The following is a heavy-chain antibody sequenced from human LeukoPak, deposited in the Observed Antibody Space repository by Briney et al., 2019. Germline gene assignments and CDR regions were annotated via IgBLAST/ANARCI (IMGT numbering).Heavy chain of an antibody. V-gene: IGHV4-34*01. CDR1: GGSFSGYY. CDR3: ARRHDSSGYYRFDY. CDR2: INHSGST. D-gene: IGHD3-22*01. J-gene: IGHJ4*02. Sequence: SETLSLTCAVYGGSFSGYYWSWIRQPPGKGLEWIGEINHSGSTNYNPSLKSRVTISVDTSKNQFSLKLSSVTAADTAVYYCARRHDSSGYYRFDYWGQGTLVTVSS.